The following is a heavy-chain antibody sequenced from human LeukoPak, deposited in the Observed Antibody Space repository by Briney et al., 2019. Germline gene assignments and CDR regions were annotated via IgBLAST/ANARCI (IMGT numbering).Heavy chain of an antibody. Sequence: QPGGSLRLSCAASGFTFSSYAMSWVRQAPGRGLEWVSSLSGGGEPYYADSVKGQFTISRDNSKSTLYLQMNSLKAEDTAIYYCAKHSAYALHNYGNNWFDPWGQGTPVTVSS. CDR2: LSGGGEP. V-gene: IGHV3-23*01. CDR1: GFTFSSYA. CDR3: AKHSAYALHNYGNNWFDP. J-gene: IGHJ5*02. D-gene: IGHD3-16*01.